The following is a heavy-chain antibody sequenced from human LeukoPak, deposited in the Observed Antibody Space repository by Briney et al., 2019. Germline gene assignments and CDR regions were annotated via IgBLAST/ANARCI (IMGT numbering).Heavy chain of an antibody. CDR2: INPSDGST. D-gene: IGHD2-2*01. Sequence: GASVKVSCKASGYTFTSCYLHWVRQAPGQGLEWMGIINPSDGSTSYAQKFLGRVTMSRDTSTSTVYMQLSSLRSEDTAVYYCARPAVPATAISYIGYWGQGTLVTVSS. CDR1: GYTFTSCY. J-gene: IGHJ4*02. CDR3: ARPAVPATAISYIGY. V-gene: IGHV1-46*01.